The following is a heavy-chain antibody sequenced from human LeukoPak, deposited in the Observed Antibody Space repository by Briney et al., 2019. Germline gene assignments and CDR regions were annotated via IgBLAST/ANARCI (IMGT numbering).Heavy chain of an antibody. V-gene: IGHV3-9*03. J-gene: IGHJ6*03. Sequence: GGSLRLSCAASGFSFDDYAMHWVRQAPGKGLEWASGISWNSGSIGYADSVKGRFTISRGNAKNSLYLQMNSLRAEDMALYYCAKDIARGPYYYYMDVWGKGTTVTVSS. D-gene: IGHD3-10*01. CDR1: GFSFDDYA. CDR2: ISWNSGSI. CDR3: AKDIARGPYYYYMDV.